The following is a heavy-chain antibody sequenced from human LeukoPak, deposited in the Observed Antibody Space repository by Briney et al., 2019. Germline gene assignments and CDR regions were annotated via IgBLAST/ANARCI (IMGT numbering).Heavy chain of an antibody. D-gene: IGHD6-19*01. J-gene: IGHJ4*02. CDR1: GFAFSSYG. Sequence: GGSLRLSCAASGFAFSSYGMNWVRQAPGKGLEWVAFIRYDGSNKYYADSVKGRFTISRDNSKNTLYLQMNSLRAEDTAVYYCAKEVLKYSSGQYYFDYWGQGTLVTVSS. CDR3: AKEVLKYSSGQYYFDY. CDR2: IRYDGSNK. V-gene: IGHV3-30*02.